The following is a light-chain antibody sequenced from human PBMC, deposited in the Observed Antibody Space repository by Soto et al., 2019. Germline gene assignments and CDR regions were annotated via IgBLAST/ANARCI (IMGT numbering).Light chain of an antibody. V-gene: IGKV3-20*01. Sequence: EIVLTQSPGTLSLSPGERATLSCRASQSVSSSYLAWYQQKPGQAPRLLIYGASSRATGIPDRFSRSGSGTDFTLTISRLEPEDFAVYYCQQYGSSSWTCGQGTKVEIK. J-gene: IGKJ1*01. CDR3: QQYGSSSWT. CDR1: QSVSSSY. CDR2: GAS.